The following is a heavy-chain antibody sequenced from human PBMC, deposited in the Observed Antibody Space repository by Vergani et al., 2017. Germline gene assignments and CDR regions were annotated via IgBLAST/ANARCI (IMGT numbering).Heavy chain of an antibody. J-gene: IGHJ4*02. CDR1: GHSFTNYW. Sequence: EVQLVQSGAEVKKPGESLTLSCQISGHSFTNYWIGWVRQMPGKGLEWMGIIHPADSDTRYSPSFQGQVTISVDKSISTAYLQRSSLRASDSAMYYCARLYGRDSSGSKYFDYWGQGTLVTVSS. V-gene: IGHV5-51*01. CDR2: IHPADSDT. D-gene: IGHD3-22*01. CDR3: ARLYGRDSSGSKYFDY.